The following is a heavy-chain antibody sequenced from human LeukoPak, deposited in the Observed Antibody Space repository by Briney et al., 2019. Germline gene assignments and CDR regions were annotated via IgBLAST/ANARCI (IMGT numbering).Heavy chain of an antibody. D-gene: IGHD3-10*01. CDR2: ISGSGGST. Sequence: PGGSLSLSCPASGFTLSSYAMSWVRQAPGKGLEWVSAISGSGGSTYYADSVKGRFTMSRDNSKNTLYLKMNSLRAEDTAVYYCAKDGWFGESDAFDIWGQGKMVTVSS. J-gene: IGHJ3*02. CDR3: AKDGWFGESDAFDI. CDR1: GFTLSSYA. V-gene: IGHV3-23*01.